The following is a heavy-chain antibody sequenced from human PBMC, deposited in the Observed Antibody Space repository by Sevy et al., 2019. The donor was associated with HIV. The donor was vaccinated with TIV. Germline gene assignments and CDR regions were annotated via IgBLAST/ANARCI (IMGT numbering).Heavy chain of an antibody. J-gene: IGHJ4*02. V-gene: IGHV3-49*04. CDR3: TRWKEAHSVFDY. Sequence: GGSLRLSCTASGFTFTDYAMNWVRQSPGKGLEWVAFFKRKADGGTLVHAASVKGRFTISRDDSKNIAYLQMNDLKTEDTVVYYCTRWKEAHSVFDYWGQGALVTVSS. CDR2: FKRKADGGTL. D-gene: IGHD1-1*01. CDR1: GFTFTDYA.